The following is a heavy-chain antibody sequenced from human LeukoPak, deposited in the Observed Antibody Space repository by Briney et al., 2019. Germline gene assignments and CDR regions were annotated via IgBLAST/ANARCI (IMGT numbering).Heavy chain of an antibody. CDR1: GFTFSDYY. J-gene: IGHJ6*02. V-gene: IGHV3-11*01. CDR2: ISSSGSTI. Sequence: GGSLRLSCAASGFTFSDYYMSWIRQAPGKGLEWVSYISSSGSTIYYADSVKGRFTISRDNAKNSLYLQINSLRAEDTAVYYCARALGDYVSYYYYGMDVWGQGTTVTVSS. D-gene: IGHD4-17*01. CDR3: ARALGDYVSYYYYGMDV.